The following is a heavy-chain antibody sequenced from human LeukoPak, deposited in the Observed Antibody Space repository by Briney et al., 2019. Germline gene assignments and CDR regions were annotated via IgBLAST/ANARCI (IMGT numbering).Heavy chain of an antibody. Sequence: GGSLRLSCAASGFTFSSYTMHWVRQAPDKGLEWVAVISHDGGNKYYADSVKGRFTISRDKSKNTLYLQMNGLRAEETAMYYCATPYTSGWSLYFDNWGQGTLVTVSS. CDR2: ISHDGGNK. D-gene: IGHD6-19*01. J-gene: IGHJ4*02. V-gene: IGHV3-30-3*01. CDR1: GFTFSSYT. CDR3: ATPYTSGWSLYFDN.